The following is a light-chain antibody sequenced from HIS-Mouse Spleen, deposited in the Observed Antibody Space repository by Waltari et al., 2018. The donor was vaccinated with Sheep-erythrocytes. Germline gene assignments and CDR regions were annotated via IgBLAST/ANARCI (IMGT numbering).Light chain of an antibody. V-gene: IGLV2-11*01. J-gene: IGLJ1*01. CDR3: CSYAGSYNHV. CDR2: DVS. CDR1: SSDVGAYTY. Sequence: QSALTQPRSVSGSPGQSVPISCTGTSSDVGAYTYVSWYQQHPGKAPNLMIYDVSKRPSGVPDRFSGSKSGNPASLTISGLQAEDEADYYCCSYAGSYNHVFATGTKVTVL.